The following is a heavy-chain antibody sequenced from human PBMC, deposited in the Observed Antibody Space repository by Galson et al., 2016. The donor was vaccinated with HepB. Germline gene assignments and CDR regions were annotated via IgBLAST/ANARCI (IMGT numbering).Heavy chain of an antibody. D-gene: IGHD6-6*01. CDR3: AHKPRASTHFDF. V-gene: IGHV2-5*02. J-gene: IGHJ4*02. CDR1: GFSLRSTGVA. CDR2: IFSDDDR. Sequence: PALVKPTQTLTLTCNFSGFSLRSTGVAVAWIRQPPGKALEWLALIFSDDDRRHNPSLTSRLSITKDTSKNQVLLTVTNMDPVDTGTYFCAHKPRASTHFDFWGRGTLVTVSS.